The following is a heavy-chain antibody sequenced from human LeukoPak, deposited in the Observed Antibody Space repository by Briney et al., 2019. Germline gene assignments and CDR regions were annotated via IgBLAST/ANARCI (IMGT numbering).Heavy chain of an antibody. J-gene: IGHJ1*01. CDR1: GYTFTSYD. CDR2: MHPNSGNT. Sequence: ASVKVSCKASGYTFTSYDINWVRQATGQRLEWMGWMHPNSGNTGYAQNFQGRVTMTRNTSISTAYMELSSLRSEDTAVYYCARGGPVAATHKYFQHWGQGTLVTVSS. V-gene: IGHV1-8*01. CDR3: ARGGPVAATHKYFQH. D-gene: IGHD6-19*01.